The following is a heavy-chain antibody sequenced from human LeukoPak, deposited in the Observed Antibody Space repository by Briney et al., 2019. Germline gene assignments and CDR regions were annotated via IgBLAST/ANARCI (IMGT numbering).Heavy chain of an antibody. CDR3: ARDGERALDI. V-gene: IGHV3-11*05. CDR2: ISTSSTYT. J-gene: IGHJ3*02. D-gene: IGHD3-10*01. Sequence: GGSLRLSCAASGFSFSDYYMSWIRQAPGKGLEWVSYISTSSTYTNYAESVKGRFTVSRDNAKNSLFLHMNSLRAEDTAVYYCARDGERALDIWGQGTIVTVSS. CDR1: GFSFSDYY.